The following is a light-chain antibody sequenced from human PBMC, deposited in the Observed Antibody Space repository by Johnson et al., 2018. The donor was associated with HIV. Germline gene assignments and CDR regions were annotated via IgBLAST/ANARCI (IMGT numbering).Light chain of an antibody. Sequence: QSVLTQPPSMSAAPGQKVTISCSGSSSNIGNNYVSWYQQLPGTAPKLLIYDIDKRPSGIPDRFSGSQSGTSATLGITGLQTGDEADYYCGTWDSSLSAYVFGTGTKVTVL. V-gene: IGLV1-51*01. CDR2: DID. CDR3: GTWDSSLSAYV. J-gene: IGLJ1*01. CDR1: SSNIGNNY.